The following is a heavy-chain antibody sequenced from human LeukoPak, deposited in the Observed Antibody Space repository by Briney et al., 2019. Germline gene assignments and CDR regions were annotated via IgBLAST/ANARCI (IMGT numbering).Heavy chain of an antibody. J-gene: IGHJ6*03. CDR3: ARDASNIDFAPYFYYMDV. Sequence: GGSLRLSCAASGFTFSSYVMSWVRQAPGEGLEWVSSIGRSSQYIYYGDSVRGRFTISRDNAKNSLYLDMNSPRAEDTAVYYCARDASNIDFAPYFYYMDVWGKGTTVTVSS. V-gene: IGHV3-21*01. CDR2: IGRSSQYI. D-gene: IGHD3-3*01. CDR1: GFTFSSYV.